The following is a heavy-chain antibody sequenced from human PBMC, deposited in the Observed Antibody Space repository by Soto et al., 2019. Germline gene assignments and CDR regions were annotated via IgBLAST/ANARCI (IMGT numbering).Heavy chain of an antibody. CDR3: ARDASFWSGYPSHFDY. Sequence: GASVKVSCKASGYTFTSYAMHWVRQAPGQRLEWMGWINAGNGNTKYSQKFQGRVTITRDTSASTAYMELSSLRSEDTAVYYCARDASFWSGYPSHFDYWGQGTLVTVSS. D-gene: IGHD3-3*01. J-gene: IGHJ4*02. CDR1: GYTFTSYA. CDR2: INAGNGNT. V-gene: IGHV1-3*01.